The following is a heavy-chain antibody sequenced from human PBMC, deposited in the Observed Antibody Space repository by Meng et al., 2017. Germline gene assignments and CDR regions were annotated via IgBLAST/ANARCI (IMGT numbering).Heavy chain of an antibody. J-gene: IGHJ5*02. CDR2: INHSGST. D-gene: IGHD6-6*01. V-gene: IGHV4-34*01. CDR3: ARRRGGSSDWFDP. Sequence: QGQLQEGGAGLLKPSETLSPTCAGYGGSFSGYYWSWIRQPPGKGLEWIGEINHSGSTNYNPSLKSRVTISVDTSKNQFSPKLSSVTAADTAVYYCARRRGGSSDWFDPWGQGTLVTVSS. CDR1: GGSFSGYY.